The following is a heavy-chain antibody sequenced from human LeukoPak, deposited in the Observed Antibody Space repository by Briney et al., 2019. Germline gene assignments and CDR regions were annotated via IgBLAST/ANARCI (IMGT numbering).Heavy chain of an antibody. D-gene: IGHD7-27*01. CDR1: GFTFSSYA. CDR2: IRYDGSNK. V-gene: IGHV3-30*02. Sequence: GGSLRLSCAASGFTFSSYAMSWVRQAPGKGLEWVAFIRYDGSNKYYADSVKGRFTISRDNSKNTLYLQMNSLRAEDTAVYYCAKQSTGKTGDHDAFDIWGQGTMVTVSS. CDR3: AKQSTGKTGDHDAFDI. J-gene: IGHJ3*02.